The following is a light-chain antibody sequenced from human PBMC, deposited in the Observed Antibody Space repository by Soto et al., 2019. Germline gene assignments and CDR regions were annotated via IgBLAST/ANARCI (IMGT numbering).Light chain of an antibody. CDR2: GNS. J-gene: IGLJ3*02. V-gene: IGLV1-40*01. CDR3: QSYDSSLSAL. CDR1: SSNIGAGYD. Sequence: QSVLTQPPSVSGAPGQRVTMSCTGSSSNIGAGYDVHWYQQLPGPAPKLLIYGNSNRPSGVPDRFSGSKSGTSASLAITGLQAEDEADYYCQSYDSSLSALFGGGTKLTVL.